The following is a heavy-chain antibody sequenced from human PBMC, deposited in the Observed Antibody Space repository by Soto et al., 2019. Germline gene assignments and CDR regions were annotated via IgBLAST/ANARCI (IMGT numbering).Heavy chain of an antibody. V-gene: IGHV1-2*04. CDR2: INPNSGGT. J-gene: IGHJ3*02. CDR3: ARYLGIAVAGTAFDI. Sequence: ASVKVSCKASGYTFTGYYMHWVRQAPGQGLEWMGWINPNSGGTNYAQKFQGWVTMTRDTSISTAYMKLSRLRSDDTAVYYCARYLGIAVAGTAFDIWGQGTMVTVSS. CDR1: GYTFTGYY. D-gene: IGHD6-19*01.